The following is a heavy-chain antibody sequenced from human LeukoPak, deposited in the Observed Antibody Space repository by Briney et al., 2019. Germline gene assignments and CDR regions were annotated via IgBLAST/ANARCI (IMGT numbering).Heavy chain of an antibody. Sequence: GGSLRLSCTASGFTFGDYAMTWVRQAPGKGLEWVAAITASGASTDYADSVKGRFTISRDNSKNTLFMQMNSLRAEDTAIYYCAKRSAESSGYFDYWGQGTLVTVSS. J-gene: IGHJ4*02. D-gene: IGHD3-22*01. CDR2: ITASGAST. CDR3: AKRSAESSGYFDY. CDR1: GFTFGDYA. V-gene: IGHV3-23*01.